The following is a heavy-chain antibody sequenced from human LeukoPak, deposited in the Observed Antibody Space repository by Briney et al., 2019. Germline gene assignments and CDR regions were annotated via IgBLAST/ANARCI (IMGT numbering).Heavy chain of an antibody. Sequence: GASVKVSCKTSVYTFIAYHRHWVRQAPGQGVEWMGWINPNTGGTNSAQTFQGRVTMTRDTSISTAYMDLTRLRYDDTAVYLCARAGESAYNLLVSWGQGALVTVSS. CDR3: ARAGESAYNLLVS. CDR2: INPNTGGT. V-gene: IGHV1-2*02. J-gene: IGHJ5*02. D-gene: IGHD5-24*01. CDR1: VYTFIAYH.